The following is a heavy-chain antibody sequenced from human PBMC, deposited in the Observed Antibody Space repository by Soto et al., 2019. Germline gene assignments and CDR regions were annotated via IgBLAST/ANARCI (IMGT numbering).Heavy chain of an antibody. CDR3: ARTPHYDILTGYYGFDY. Sequence: SETLSLTCTVSGGSISSYYWSWIRQPAGKGLEWIGRIYTSGSTNYNPSLKSRVTMSVDTSKNQFSLKLSSVTAADTAVYYCARTPHYDILTGYYGFDYWGQGTLVTVSS. J-gene: IGHJ4*02. CDR2: IYTSGST. V-gene: IGHV4-4*07. D-gene: IGHD3-9*01. CDR1: GGSISSYY.